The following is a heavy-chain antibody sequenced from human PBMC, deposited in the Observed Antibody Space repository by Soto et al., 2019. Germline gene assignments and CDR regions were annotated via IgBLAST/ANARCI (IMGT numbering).Heavy chain of an antibody. V-gene: IGHV3-74*01. CDR3: VRVGSGSYSWRDP. CDR1: GFTFSTYW. Sequence: EVQLEESGGDLAQPGGSPRLSCAASGFTFSTYWMHWVRQAPGKGLVWVSRINTDGGTTTYAESVKGRFTISRDNARNTLYLQMNSLRPEDTALYYCVRVGSGSYSWRDPWGQGTLVTVSS. J-gene: IGHJ5*02. CDR2: INTDGGTT. D-gene: IGHD1-26*01.